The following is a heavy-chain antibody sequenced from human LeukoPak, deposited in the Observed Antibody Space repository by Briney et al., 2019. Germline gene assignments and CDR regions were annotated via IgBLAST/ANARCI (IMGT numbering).Heavy chain of an antibody. J-gene: IGHJ4*02. CDR3: ARDSRSGYSIDY. CDR2: ISSSGSTI. CDR1: GFTFSSYS. Sequence: GGSLRLSCAASGFTFSSYSMNWVRQAPGKGLEWVSYISSSGSTIYYADSVKGRFTISRDNAKNSLYLQMNSLRAEDTAMYYCARDSRSGYSIDYWGQGTLVTVSS. D-gene: IGHD3-22*01. V-gene: IGHV3-48*04.